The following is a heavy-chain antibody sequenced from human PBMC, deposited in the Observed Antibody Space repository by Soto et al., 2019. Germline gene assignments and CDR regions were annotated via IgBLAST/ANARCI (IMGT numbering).Heavy chain of an antibody. J-gene: IGHJ5*02. V-gene: IGHV1-69*06. CDR2: IIPIFGTA. D-gene: IGHD4-4*01. CDR3: ARDSYSNFQFDP. Sequence: ASVKVSCKASGGTFSSYAISWVRQAPGQGLEWMGGIIPIFGTANYAQKFQGRVTITADKSTSTAYMELSSLRSEDTAVYYCARDSYSNFQFDPWGQGTLVTVSS. CDR1: GGTFSSYA.